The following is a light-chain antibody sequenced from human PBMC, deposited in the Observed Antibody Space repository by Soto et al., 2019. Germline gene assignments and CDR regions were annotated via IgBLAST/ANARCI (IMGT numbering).Light chain of an antibody. Sequence: ELVMTQSPDTLCLSPGDTATLSCRASQSIGSNLAWYQQKPGQPPRPLIHGASTRASGVPARFSGRGSGTEFTLTITNLQSEDFAVYYCQQYSTWVTFGGGTQLEIE. CDR2: GAS. CDR3: QQYSTWVT. CDR1: QSIGSN. V-gene: IGKV3-15*01. J-gene: IGKJ4*01.